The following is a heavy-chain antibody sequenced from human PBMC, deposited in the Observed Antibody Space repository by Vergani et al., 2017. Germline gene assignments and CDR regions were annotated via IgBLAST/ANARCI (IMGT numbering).Heavy chain of an antibody. Sequence: EVQLVESGGGLVQPGGSLRLSCAASGFTFSSYWMSWVRQAPGKGLEWVANIKQDGSEKYYVDSVKGRFTISRDNAKNSLYLQMNSLRAEDTAVYYCARSGYCSSTSCSGDYYYMDVWGKGTTVTVSS. D-gene: IGHD2-2*03. CDR3: ARSGYCSSTSCSGDYYYMDV. J-gene: IGHJ6*03. V-gene: IGHV3-7*01. CDR2: IKQDGSEK. CDR1: GFTFSSYW.